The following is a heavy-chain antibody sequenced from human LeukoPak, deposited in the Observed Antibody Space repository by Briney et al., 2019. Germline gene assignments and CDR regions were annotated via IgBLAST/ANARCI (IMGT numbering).Heavy chain of an antibody. V-gene: IGHV4-31*03. CDR3: ARHPNWGHWYFDL. CDR2: IYYSGST. Sequence: PSETLSLTCTVSGGSISSGGYYWDWIRQHPGKGLEWIGYIYYSGSTYYNPSLKSRVTISVDTSKNQFSLKLSSVTAADTAVYYCARHPNWGHWYFDLWGRGTLVTVSS. CDR1: GGSISSGGYY. D-gene: IGHD7-27*01. J-gene: IGHJ2*01.